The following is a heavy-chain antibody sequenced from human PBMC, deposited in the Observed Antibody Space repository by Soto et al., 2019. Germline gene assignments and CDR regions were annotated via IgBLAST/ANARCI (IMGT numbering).Heavy chain of an antibody. CDR2: INHSGST. J-gene: IGHJ6*02. Sequence: SETLSLTCAVYGGSFRGYYCSWIRQPPGKGLEWIGEINHSGSTNYNPSLKSRVTISVDTSKNQFSLKLSSVTAADTAVYYCARALRITGTTLSYYYYGMDVWGQGTTVTVSS. CDR1: GGSFRGYY. CDR3: ARALRITGTTLSYYYYGMDV. V-gene: IGHV4-34*01. D-gene: IGHD1-7*01.